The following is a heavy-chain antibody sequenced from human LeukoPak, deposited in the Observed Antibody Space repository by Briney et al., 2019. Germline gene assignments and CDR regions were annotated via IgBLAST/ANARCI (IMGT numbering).Heavy chain of an antibody. CDR1: GYSFTSYW. D-gene: IGHD2-2*02. J-gene: IGHJ5*02. CDR3: ARLPYCSSTSCYTSRWFDP. V-gene: IGHV5-51*01. Sequence: GESLKISCKGSGYSFTSYWIGWVRQMPGKGLEWMGIIYPGDSDTRYGPSFQGQVTISADKSISTAYLQWSSLKASDTAMYYCARLPYCSSTSCYTSRWFDPWGQGTLVTVSS. CDR2: IYPGDSDT.